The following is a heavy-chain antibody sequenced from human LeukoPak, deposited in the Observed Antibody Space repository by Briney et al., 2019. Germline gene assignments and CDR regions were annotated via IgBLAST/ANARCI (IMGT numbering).Heavy chain of an antibody. CDR1: GFTFTNYA. Sequence: GGSLRLSCAASGFTFTNYAMSWVRQAPGKGLEWVSGISGGGGSTYYADSVKGRFTISKDNSKNTLYLQMNSLRAEDTAVYYCARSGSGWPYYFDYWGQGTLVTVSS. V-gene: IGHV3-23*01. CDR2: ISGGGGST. CDR3: ARSGSGWPYYFDY. D-gene: IGHD6-19*01. J-gene: IGHJ4*02.